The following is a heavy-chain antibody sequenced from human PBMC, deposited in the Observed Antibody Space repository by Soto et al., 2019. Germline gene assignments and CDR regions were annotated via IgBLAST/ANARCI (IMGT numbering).Heavy chain of an antibody. V-gene: IGHV4-59*01. Sequence: SETLSLTCTVSGVSISSYYWTWTRQPPGKGLEWIGYIYYSGSSGSTNYSPSLKSRVTMSADTSKNRFSLKLSSVTAADTAVYYCARMNQLAPKRNAFDIWGQGTMVTVSS. CDR2: IYYSGSSGST. D-gene: IGHD1-1*01. J-gene: IGHJ3*02. CDR3: ARMNQLAPKRNAFDI. CDR1: GVSISSYY.